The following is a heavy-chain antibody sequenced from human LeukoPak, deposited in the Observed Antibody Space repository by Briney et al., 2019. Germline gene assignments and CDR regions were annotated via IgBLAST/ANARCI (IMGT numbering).Heavy chain of an antibody. V-gene: IGHV4-59*12. Sequence: SETLSLTCTVSGGSISSYYWSWIRQPPGKGLEWIGYIYYSGSTNYNPSLKSRVTMSVDTSKNQFSLKLSSVTAADTAVYYCARVRYSYGYWFDPWGQGTLVTVSS. CDR2: IYYSGST. CDR1: GGSISSYY. CDR3: ARVRYSYGYWFDP. J-gene: IGHJ5*02. D-gene: IGHD5-18*01.